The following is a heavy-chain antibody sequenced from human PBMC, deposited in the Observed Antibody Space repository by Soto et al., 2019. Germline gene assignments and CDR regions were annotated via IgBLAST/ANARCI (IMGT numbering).Heavy chain of an antibody. Sequence: PSQTLSLTCSVCVGSFSGYYWSWRRQTQGKGLERIGELAHSGSRSYNPSPNSRVTMSIDTSKSQFSLKLNFVTAADTAVYFCARAYSSGWYWFDPWGQGTLVTVSS. CDR2: LAHSGSR. J-gene: IGHJ5*02. V-gene: IGHV4-34*01. D-gene: IGHD6-19*01. CDR3: ARAYSSGWYWFDP. CDR1: VGSFSGYY.